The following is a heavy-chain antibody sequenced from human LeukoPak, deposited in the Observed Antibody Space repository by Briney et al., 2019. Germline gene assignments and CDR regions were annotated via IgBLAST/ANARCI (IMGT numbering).Heavy chain of an antibody. V-gene: IGHV1-8*03. J-gene: IGHJ4*02. D-gene: IGHD3-22*01. Sequence: ASVKVSCKASGYIFTSYDINWVRQATGQGLEWMGWMNPNSGNTGYAQKFQGRVTITRNTSISTAYMELSSLRSEDTAVYYCARAVYYYDSSGYYYFDYWGQGTLVTVSS. CDR3: ARAVYYYDSSGYYYFDY. CDR1: GYIFTSYD. CDR2: MNPNSGNT.